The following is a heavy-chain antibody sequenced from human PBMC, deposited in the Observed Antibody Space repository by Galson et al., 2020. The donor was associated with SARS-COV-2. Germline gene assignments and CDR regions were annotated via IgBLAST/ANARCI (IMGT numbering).Heavy chain of an antibody. D-gene: IGHD3-3*01. CDR2: IYYSGST. V-gene: IGHV4-39*07. CDR1: GGSISSSSYY. CDR3: ARGVGGFLEWFHYMDV. J-gene: IGHJ6*03. Sequence: SETLSLTCTVSGGSISSSSYYWGWIRQPPGKGLEWIGSIYYSGSTYYNPSLKSRVTISVDTSKNQFSLKLSSVTAADTAVYYCARGVGGFLEWFHYMDVWGKGTTATVSS.